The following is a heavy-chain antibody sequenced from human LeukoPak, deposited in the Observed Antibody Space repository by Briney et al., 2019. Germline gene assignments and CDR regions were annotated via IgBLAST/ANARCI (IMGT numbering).Heavy chain of an antibody. CDR2: MNPNSGNT. CDR1: GYTFTSYD. J-gene: IGHJ4*02. V-gene: IGHV1-8*01. CDR3: ARGRKAAAGTPYYFDY. Sequence: ASVKVSCKASGYTFTSYDINWVRQAPRQGLEWMGWMNPNSGNTGYAQKFQGRVTMTRNTSISTAYMQLSSLRSEDTAVYYCARGRKAAAGTPYYFDYWGQGTLVTVSS. D-gene: IGHD6-13*01.